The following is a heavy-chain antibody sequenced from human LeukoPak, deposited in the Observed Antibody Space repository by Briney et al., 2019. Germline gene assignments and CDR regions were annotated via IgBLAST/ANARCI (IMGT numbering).Heavy chain of an antibody. CDR1: GFTFHDYA. CDR3: TKDSVAMVTTSDY. V-gene: IGHV3-9*01. J-gene: IGHJ4*02. CDR2: ISWNSGII. D-gene: IGHD5-18*01. Sequence: PGGSLRLSCAASGFTFHDYAMHWVRHAPGKGLEWVSGISWNSGIIGYADSVKGRFTTSRDNAKNSLYQQMNRLRPEDTALYYCTKDSVAMVTTSDYWGQGTLVTVSS.